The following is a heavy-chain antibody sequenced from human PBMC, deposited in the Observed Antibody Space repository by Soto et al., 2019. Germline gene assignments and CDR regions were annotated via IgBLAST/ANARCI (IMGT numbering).Heavy chain of an antibody. CDR1: GFTFSSYA. D-gene: IGHD6-13*01. Sequence: QVQLVESGGGVVQPGRSLRLSCAASGFTFSSYAMHWVRQAPGKGLEWVAVISYDGSNKYYADSVKGRFTISRDNSKNTLYLQMNSLRAEDTAVYYCARDIALQHYYYDGMDVWFQGTTVTVSS. J-gene: IGHJ6*02. CDR2: ISYDGSNK. CDR3: ARDIALQHYYYDGMDV. V-gene: IGHV3-30-3*01.